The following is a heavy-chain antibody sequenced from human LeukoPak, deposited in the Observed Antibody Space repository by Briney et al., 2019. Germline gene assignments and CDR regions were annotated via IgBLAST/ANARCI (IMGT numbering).Heavy chain of an antibody. CDR2: ISGSGGST. D-gene: IGHD6-13*01. J-gene: IGHJ4*02. CDR3: AKVGGLYRQQLVLYYFDY. Sequence: GRSLRLSCAASGFAFSSCGMHWVRQAPGKGLEWVSAISGSGGSTYYADSVKGRFTISRDNSKNTLYLQMNSLRAEDTAVYYCAKVGGLYRQQLVLYYFDYWGQGTLVTVSS. CDR1: GFAFSSCG. V-gene: IGHV3-23*01.